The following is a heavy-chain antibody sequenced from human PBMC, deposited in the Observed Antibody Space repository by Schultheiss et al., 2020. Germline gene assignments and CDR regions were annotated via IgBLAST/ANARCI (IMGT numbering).Heavy chain of an antibody. D-gene: IGHD2-15*01. CDR2: INAGNGNT. V-gene: IGHV1-3*01. Sequence: ASVKVSCKASGYTFTSYAMHWVRQAPGQRLEWMGWINAGNGNTKYSQKFQGRVTITRDTSASTAYMELSSLRSEDTAVYYCARSMGGGRLYYYFDYWGQGTLVTVSS. CDR1: GYTFTSYA. CDR3: ARSMGGGRLYYYFDY. J-gene: IGHJ4*02.